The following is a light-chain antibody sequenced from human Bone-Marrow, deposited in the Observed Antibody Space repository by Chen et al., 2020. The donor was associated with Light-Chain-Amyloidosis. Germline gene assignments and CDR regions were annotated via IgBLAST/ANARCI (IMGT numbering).Light chain of an antibody. CDR2: RDT. J-gene: IGLJ2*01. CDR3: QSADSSGTYEVI. V-gene: IGLV3-25*03. CDR1: DLPKKY. Sequence: SYELTQPPSVSVSPGQTARITCSGDDLPKKYAYWYQQKPGQAPVLVIHRDTERPSGILERFSDSSSGTTATLTISGVQAEDEADYHCQSADSSGTYEVIFGGGTKLTVL.